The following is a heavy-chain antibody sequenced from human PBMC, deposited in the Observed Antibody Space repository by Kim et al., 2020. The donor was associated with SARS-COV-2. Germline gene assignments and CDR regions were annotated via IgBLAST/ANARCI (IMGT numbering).Heavy chain of an antibody. CDR1: GYSFTSYW. CDR3: ARLYPPIVVVPAATRYYFDY. V-gene: IGHV5-51*01. J-gene: IGHJ4*02. CDR2: IYPGDSDT. D-gene: IGHD2-2*01. Sequence: GESLKISCKGSGYSFTSYWIGWVRQMPGKGLEWMGIIYPGDSDTRYSPSFQGQVTISADKSISTAYLQWSSLKASDTAMYYCARLYPPIVVVPAATRYYFDYWGQGTLVTVSS.